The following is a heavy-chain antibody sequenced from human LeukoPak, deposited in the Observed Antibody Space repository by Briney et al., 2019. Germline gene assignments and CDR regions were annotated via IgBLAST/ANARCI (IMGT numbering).Heavy chain of an antibody. V-gene: IGHV3-15*01. CDR3: TTESYCSSTSCPGTFDF. D-gene: IGHD2-2*01. J-gene: IGHJ4*02. CDR1: GFTFSHVW. CDR2: SKTKIDGGTA. Sequence: GEPLRLSCAASGFTFSHVWMSWVRQAPGKGLEWVGRSKTKIDGGTADYAAPVKGRFTISRDDSKNTLYLQINSLKTEDTAVYYCTTESYCSSTSCPGTFDFWGQGTLVTVSS.